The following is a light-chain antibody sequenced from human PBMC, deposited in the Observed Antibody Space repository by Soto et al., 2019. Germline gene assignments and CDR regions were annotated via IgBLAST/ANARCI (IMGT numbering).Light chain of an antibody. V-gene: IGLV1-44*01. CDR1: SFNMGSNT. Sequence: QSVLTQPPSASGTPGQGVAISCSGSSFNMGSNTVNWYQHLPGTAPKLLIYNDNQRPSGVPDRFFGSKSGTSASLAITGLQSEDEADYYCAAWDGGLNHILFGGGTKLTVL. CDR2: NDN. CDR3: AAWDGGLNHIL. J-gene: IGLJ2*01.